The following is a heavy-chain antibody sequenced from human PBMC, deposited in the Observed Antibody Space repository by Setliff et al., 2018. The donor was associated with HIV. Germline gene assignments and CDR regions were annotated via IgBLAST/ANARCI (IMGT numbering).Heavy chain of an antibody. CDR2: IIPIFGTA. Sequence: GASVKVFCKASGYTFTSYDVNWVRQATGQGLGWMGGIIPIFGTANYAQKFQGRVTITTDESTSTAYMELSSLRSEDTAVYYCARAKGIAARPIIPYYYYGMDVWGQGTTVTVSS. J-gene: IGHJ6*02. CDR3: ARAKGIAARPIIPYYYYGMDV. CDR1: GYTFTSYD. V-gene: IGHV1-69*05. D-gene: IGHD6-6*01.